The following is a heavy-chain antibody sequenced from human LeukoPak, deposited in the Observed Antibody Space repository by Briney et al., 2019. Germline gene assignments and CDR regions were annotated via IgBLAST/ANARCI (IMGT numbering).Heavy chain of an antibody. J-gene: IGHJ4*02. CDR3: AKGGASVTRYVDY. V-gene: IGHV3-30*18. CDR1: GFTFSSYS. D-gene: IGHD4-17*01. Sequence: GRSLRLSCAASGFTFSSYSMQWVRQTPGKGLEWVGIMSNSGENTFYGEAVKGRFTISRGNSQNTLYLQMNSLRPEDTAVYYCAKGGASVTRYVDYWGQGTLVTVSS. CDR2: MSNSGENT.